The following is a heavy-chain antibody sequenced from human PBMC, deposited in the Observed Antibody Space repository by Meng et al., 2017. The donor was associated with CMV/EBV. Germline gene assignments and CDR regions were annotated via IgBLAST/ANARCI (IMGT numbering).Heavy chain of an antibody. V-gene: IGHV3-33*08. CDR2: IWYDGSNK. J-gene: IGHJ6*02. CDR1: GFTFSNAW. Sequence: GESLKISCAASGFTFSNAWMSWVRQAPGKGLEWVAVIWYDGSNKYYADSVKGRFTISRDNSKNTLYLQMNSLRAEDTAVYYCARNVDYGMDVWGQGTTVTVSS. D-gene: IGHD5-12*01. CDR3: ARNVDYGMDV.